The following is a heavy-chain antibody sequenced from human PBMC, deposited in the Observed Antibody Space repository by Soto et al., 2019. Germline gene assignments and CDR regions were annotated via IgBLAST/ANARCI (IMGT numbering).Heavy chain of an antibody. CDR1: GGSISSSSYY. CDR2: IYYSGST. J-gene: IGHJ4*02. V-gene: IGHV4-39*01. CDR3: AGLTPGFTISDH. D-gene: IGHD2-2*01. Sequence: TSETLSLTCTVSGGSISSSSYYWGWIRQPPGKGLEWIGSIYYSGSTYYNPSLKSRVTISVDTSKNQFSLKLSSVTAADTAVYYGAGLTPGFTISDHWRKRTLATVPS.